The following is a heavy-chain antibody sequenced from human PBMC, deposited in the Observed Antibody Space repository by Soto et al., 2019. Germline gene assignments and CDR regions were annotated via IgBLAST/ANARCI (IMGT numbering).Heavy chain of an antibody. D-gene: IGHD2-15*01. CDR1: GFTFSSYG. J-gene: IGHJ4*02. Sequence: PGGSLRLSCAASGFTFSSYGMHWVRQAPGKGLEWVAVIWYDGSNKYYADSVKGRFTISRDNSKNTLYLQMNSLRAEDKAVYYCARDRVVAARLFDYWGQGTLVTVSS. V-gene: IGHV3-33*08. CDR2: IWYDGSNK. CDR3: ARDRVVAARLFDY.